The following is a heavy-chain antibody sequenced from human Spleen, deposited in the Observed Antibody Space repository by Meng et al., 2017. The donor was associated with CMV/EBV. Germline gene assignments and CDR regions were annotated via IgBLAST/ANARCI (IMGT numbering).Heavy chain of an antibody. V-gene: IGHV4-38-2*02. CDR2: IYHSGST. J-gene: IGHJ3*02. CDR3: ARDKEGLQDAFDI. D-gene: IGHD4-11*01. CDR1: GYPISSGYY. Sequence: SETLSLTCTVSGYPISSGYYWGWIRQPPGKGLEWIGSIYHSGSTYYNPSLKSRVTISVDTSKNQFSLKLSSVTAADTAVYYCARDKEGLQDAFDIWGQGTMVTVSS.